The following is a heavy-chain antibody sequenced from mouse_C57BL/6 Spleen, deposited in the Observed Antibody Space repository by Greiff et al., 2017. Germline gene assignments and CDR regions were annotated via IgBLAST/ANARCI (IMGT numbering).Heavy chain of an antibody. J-gene: IGHJ1*03. V-gene: IGHV3-6*01. Sequence: EVQLQESGPGLVKPSQSLSLTCSVTGYSITSGYYWNWIRQFPGNKLEWMGYISYDGSNNYNPSLKNRISITRDTSKNQFFLKLNSVTTEDTATYYCAREAAQAASWYFDVWGTGTTVTVSS. D-gene: IGHD3-2*02. CDR1: GYSITSGYY. CDR2: ISYDGSN. CDR3: AREAAQAASWYFDV.